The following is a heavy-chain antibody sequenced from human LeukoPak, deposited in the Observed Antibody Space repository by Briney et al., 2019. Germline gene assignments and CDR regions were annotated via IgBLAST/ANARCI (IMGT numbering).Heavy chain of an antibody. V-gene: IGHV4-59*01. CDR1: GGSISSYY. Sequence: SGTLSLTCTVSGGSISSYYWTWVRQPPGKGLEWIGYIYYSGSTNYNPSLKSRVTISVDTSKTPLSLQLSSVTAAGTAVYYCGRRDSSSWSFGYWGPGTLVTVSS. CDR2: IYYSGST. J-gene: IGHJ4*02. D-gene: IGHD6-13*01. CDR3: GRRDSSSWSFGY.